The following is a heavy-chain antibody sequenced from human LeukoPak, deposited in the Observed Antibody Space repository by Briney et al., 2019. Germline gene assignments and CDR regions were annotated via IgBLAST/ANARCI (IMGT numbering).Heavy chain of an antibody. CDR1: GFTFSSYG. V-gene: IGHV3-30*02. D-gene: IGHD1-26*01. Sequence: PGGSLRLSCAASGFTFSSYGMHWVRQAPGKGLEWVAFIRYDGSNKYYADSVKGRFTISRDNSKNTLYLQMNSLRAEDTAVYYCAKYPIVGATTPNDAFDIWGQGTMVTVSS. J-gene: IGHJ3*02. CDR3: AKYPIVGATTPNDAFDI. CDR2: IRYDGSNK.